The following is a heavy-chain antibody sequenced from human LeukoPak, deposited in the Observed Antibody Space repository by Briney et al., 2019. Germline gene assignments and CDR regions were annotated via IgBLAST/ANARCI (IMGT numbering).Heavy chain of an antibody. CDR1: GGSISSGGYS. V-gene: IGHV4-30-4*07. J-gene: IGHJ4*02. CDR2: IYYSGST. D-gene: IGHD1-26*01. Sequence: SETLSLTCAVSGGSISSGGYSWSWIRQPPGKGLEWIGYIYYSGSTYYNPSLKSRVTISVDTSKNQFSLKLSSVTAADTAVYYCARDSVYSGSSLDYWGQGTLVTVSS. CDR3: ARDSVYSGSSLDY.